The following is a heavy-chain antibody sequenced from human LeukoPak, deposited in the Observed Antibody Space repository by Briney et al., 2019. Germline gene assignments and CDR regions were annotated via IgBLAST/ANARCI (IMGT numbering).Heavy chain of an antibody. Sequence: GRSLRLSCAASGFTFSSYGMHWVRQAPGKGLEWVAVISYDGSNKYYADSVKGRFTICRDNSKNTLYLQMNSLRAEDTAVYYCARGGPIYCSGDSCYPGDYWGQGTLVTVSS. J-gene: IGHJ4*02. CDR3: ARGGPIYCSGDSCYPGDY. CDR2: ISYDGSNK. D-gene: IGHD2-15*01. CDR1: GFTFSSYG. V-gene: IGHV3-30*03.